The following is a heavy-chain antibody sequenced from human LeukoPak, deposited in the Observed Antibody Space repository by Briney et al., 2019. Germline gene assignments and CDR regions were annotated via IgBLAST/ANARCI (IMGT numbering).Heavy chain of an antibody. V-gene: IGHV3-74*01. D-gene: IGHD3-10*01. CDR2: INSDGSST. J-gene: IGHJ3*02. CDR3: STGSGHAFDI. Sequence: GGSLRLSCAASGFTFSSYWMHWVRQVPGKGLVWVSRINSDGSSTSYADSVKGRFTISRDNAKNTLYVQMHSLRAEDTAVYYCSTGSGHAFDIWGRGTMVTVSS. CDR1: GFTFSSYW.